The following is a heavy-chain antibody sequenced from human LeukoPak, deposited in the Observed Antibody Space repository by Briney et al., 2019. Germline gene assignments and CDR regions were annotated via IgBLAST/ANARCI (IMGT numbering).Heavy chain of an antibody. CDR2: IYSGGST. D-gene: IGHD5-12*01. CDR3: ARVSTSGYDYWADYYYGMDV. CDR1: GFTFSSNY. V-gene: IGHV3-66*01. J-gene: IGHJ6*02. Sequence: GGSLRLSCAASGFTFSSNYMSWVRQAPGKGLEWVAVIYSGGSTYYADSVKGRFTISRDNSKNTLYLQMNSLRAEDTAVYYCARVSTSGYDYWADYYYGMDVWGQGTTVTVSS.